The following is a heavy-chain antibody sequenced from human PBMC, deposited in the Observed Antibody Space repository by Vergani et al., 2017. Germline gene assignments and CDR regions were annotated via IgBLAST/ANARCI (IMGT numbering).Heavy chain of an antibody. V-gene: IGHV3-23*01. CDR2: VSGSSATP. D-gene: IGHD6-13*01. CDR1: GFSFPGYA. Sequence: EVQLLESGGGLVQPGGSLRLSCEASGFSFPGYAMSWVRQAPGKGLEWVSSVSGSSATPYYADSVKGRFIISRDNSKNTLHLQMNSLRAEDTAVYYCARDLRIGYSSSWYRGFAFDIWGQGTMVTVSS. J-gene: IGHJ3*02. CDR3: ARDLRIGYSSSWYRGFAFDI.